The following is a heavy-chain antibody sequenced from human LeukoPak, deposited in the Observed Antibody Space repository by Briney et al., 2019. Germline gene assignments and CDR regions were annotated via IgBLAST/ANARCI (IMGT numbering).Heavy chain of an antibody. CDR2: IYYSGST. CDR1: GGSISSHY. Sequence: PSETLSLTCTVSGGSISSHYWSWIRQPPGKGLEWIGYIYYSGSTNYNPSLKSRVTISVDTSKNQFSLKLSSVTAADTAVYYCAGGYSNPRGYYYMDVWGKGTTVTVSS. D-gene: IGHD4-11*01. J-gene: IGHJ6*03. V-gene: IGHV4-59*11. CDR3: AGGYSNPRGYYYMDV.